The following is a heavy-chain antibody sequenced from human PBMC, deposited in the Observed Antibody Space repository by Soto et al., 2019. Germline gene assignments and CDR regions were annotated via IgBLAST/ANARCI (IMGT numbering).Heavy chain of an antibody. J-gene: IGHJ4*02. D-gene: IGHD3-10*01. V-gene: IGHV4-39*01. Sequence: SETLSLTCTVSGGSISSSSYYWGWIRQPPGKGLEWIGSIYYSGSTYYNPSLKSRVTISVDTSKNQFSLKLSSVTAADTAVYYCASEVDVYGSGSYYNVGIRRYFDYWGQGTLVTVSS. CDR2: IYYSGST. CDR1: GGSISSSSYY. CDR3: ASEVDVYGSGSYYNVGIRRYFDY.